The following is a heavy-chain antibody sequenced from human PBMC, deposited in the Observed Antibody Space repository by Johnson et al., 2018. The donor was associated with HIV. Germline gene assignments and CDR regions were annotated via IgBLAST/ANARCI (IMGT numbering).Heavy chain of an antibody. J-gene: IGHJ3*01. V-gene: IGHV3-13*01. CDR1: GFIFSSYD. CDR2: IGSSGDT. CDR3: ARAGDYDVLTGSLLRGTFDV. D-gene: IGHD3-9*01. Sequence: VQLVESGGGLVQPGGSLRLSCAASGFIFSSYDMHWVRQTTGKGLEWISGIGSSGDTFYPGSVKGLFTISRANAKNSLYLQMNSLRAGDTGVYYCARAGDYDVLTGSLLRGTFDVWGQGTMVTVSS.